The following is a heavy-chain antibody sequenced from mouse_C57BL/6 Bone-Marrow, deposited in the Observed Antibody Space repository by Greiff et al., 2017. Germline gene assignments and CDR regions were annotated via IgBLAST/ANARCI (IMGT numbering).Heavy chain of an antibody. V-gene: IGHV5-6*01. CDR1: GFTFSSYG. J-gene: IGHJ1*03. CDR3: ARRDGNPWYFDV. CDR2: ISSGGSYT. Sequence: EVHLVESGGDLVKPGGSLKLSCAASGFTFSSYGMSWVRQTPDKRLEWVATISSGGSYTYYPDSVKGRFTISRDNAKNTLYLQMSSLKSEDTAMYYGARRDGNPWYFDVWGTGTTVTVAS. D-gene: IGHD2-1*01.